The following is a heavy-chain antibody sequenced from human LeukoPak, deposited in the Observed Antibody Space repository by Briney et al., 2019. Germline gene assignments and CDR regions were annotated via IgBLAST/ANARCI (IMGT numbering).Heavy chain of an antibody. CDR1: GFTFSSYW. V-gene: IGHV3-7*01. Sequence: RPGGSLRLSCAASGFTFSSYWMSWVRQAPGKGLEWVANIKQDGSEKYYVDSVKGRFTISRDNAKNSLYLQMNSLRAEDTAVYYCAREEGYCSGGSCYPAAFDIWGQGTMVTVSS. CDR2: IKQDGSEK. CDR3: AREEGYCSGGSCYPAAFDI. D-gene: IGHD2-15*01. J-gene: IGHJ3*02.